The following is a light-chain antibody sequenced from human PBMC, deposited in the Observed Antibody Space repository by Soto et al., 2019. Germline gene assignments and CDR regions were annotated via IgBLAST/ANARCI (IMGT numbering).Light chain of an antibody. Sequence: QPVLTQPPSVSGAPGQRVSISCAGGSSNIGAGYDVHWYQQLPRTAPKLLIYGDTNRPSGVPDRFSGSKSGTSASLVITGLQAEDEADYYCQSYDSSLSGHVVFGGGTKLTVL. J-gene: IGLJ2*01. CDR1: SSNIGAGYD. CDR3: QSYDSSLSGHVV. V-gene: IGLV1-40*01. CDR2: GDT.